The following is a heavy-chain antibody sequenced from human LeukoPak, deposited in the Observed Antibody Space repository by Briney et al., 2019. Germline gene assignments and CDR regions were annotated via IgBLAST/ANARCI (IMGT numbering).Heavy chain of an antibody. Sequence: SETLSLTCTVFDGSINTSLWSWIRQPPGKGLEWIGYVYYSGNTDYNPSLKSRVITSIDTSKNQFSLKLSSVTAADTAVYYCAREGHSSGYYRRSNYFDYWGQGTLVTVSS. V-gene: IGHV4-59*01. CDR1: DGSINTSL. J-gene: IGHJ4*02. D-gene: IGHD3-22*01. CDR2: VYYSGNT. CDR3: AREGHSSGYYRRSNYFDY.